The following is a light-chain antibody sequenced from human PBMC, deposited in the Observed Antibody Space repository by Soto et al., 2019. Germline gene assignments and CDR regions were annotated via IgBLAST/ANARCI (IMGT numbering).Light chain of an antibody. Sequence: DIQLTQSPSSLSPPVGDRVTITCQVSQGLNSRLDCYRQKPGKAPNLLMYTASNLQSGVPSRFSGSGSGTDFTLTFSTLQPEDVSASYGQRTYNAPPITFGQGTRLEIK. J-gene: IGKJ5*01. V-gene: IGKV1-27*01. CDR2: TAS. CDR3: QRTYNAPPIT. CDR1: QGLNSR.